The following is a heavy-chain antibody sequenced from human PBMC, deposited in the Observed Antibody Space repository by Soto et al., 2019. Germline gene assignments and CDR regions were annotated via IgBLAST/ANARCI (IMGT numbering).Heavy chain of an antibody. CDR2: ISAYNGNT. D-gene: IGHD6-6*01. Sequence: QVQLVQSGAELKKPGASVKVSCKASGYTFRNYGINWVRQAPGQGLEWMGWISAYNGNTKYAQKFQGRVTMATDTPTSTAYMELRSLKSDDTAGYYCARDGRQFVPNSDNFEVWGQGTTVTVSA. V-gene: IGHV1-18*01. J-gene: IGHJ3*01. CDR1: GYTFRNYG. CDR3: ARDGRQFVPNSDNFEV.